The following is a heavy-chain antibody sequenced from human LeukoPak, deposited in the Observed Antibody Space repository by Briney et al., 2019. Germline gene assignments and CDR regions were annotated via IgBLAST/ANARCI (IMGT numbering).Heavy chain of an antibody. D-gene: IGHD2-2*01. CDR3: ARVEYQLLAPLDY. V-gene: IGHV3-23*01. J-gene: IGHJ4*02. CDR2: ISGSGGST. CDR1: GFTFSSYA. Sequence: GGSLRLSCAASGFTFSSYAMSWVRQAPGKGLEWVSAISGSGGSTYYADSVKGRFTISRDNSKNTLYLQMNSLRAEDTAVYYCARVEYQLLAPLDYWGQGTLVTVSS.